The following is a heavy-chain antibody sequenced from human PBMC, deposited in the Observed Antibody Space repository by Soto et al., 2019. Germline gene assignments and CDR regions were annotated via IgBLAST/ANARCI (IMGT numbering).Heavy chain of an antibody. V-gene: IGHV3-74*01. CDR2: INSAGSSA. CDR1: GFPLSSYW. Sequence: EVQLVESGGGLVQPGGSLRLSCAASGFPLSSYWMHWGRPAQGQGLVWVSRINSAGSSASYADYVKGRFTISRDNAKNTVYLQMNSLKAEDTAVYYCVRTSLVVAAATREDYWGQGTLVTVSS. CDR3: VRTSLVVAAATREDY. J-gene: IGHJ4*02. D-gene: IGHD2-15*01.